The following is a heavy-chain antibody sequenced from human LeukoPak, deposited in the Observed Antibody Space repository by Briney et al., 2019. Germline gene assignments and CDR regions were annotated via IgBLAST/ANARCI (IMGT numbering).Heavy chain of an antibody. CDR1: GYTFTGYY. D-gene: IGHD6-6*01. CDR3: ARDLGYSSSPGEDV. Sequence: GGSVRVSCMASGYTFTGYYMHWVRQAPGQGLERMGWIKPNSGGTNYAQTLQGRVTMTTDTTISTAYMELSRLRSDDSAVYYCARDLGYSSSPGEDVWGQGTTVTVSS. J-gene: IGHJ6*02. V-gene: IGHV1-2*02. CDR2: IKPNSGGT.